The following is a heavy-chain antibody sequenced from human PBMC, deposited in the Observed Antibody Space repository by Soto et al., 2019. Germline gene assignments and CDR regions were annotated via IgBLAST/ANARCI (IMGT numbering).Heavy chain of an antibody. D-gene: IGHD6-13*01. Sequence: SETLSLTCTVSGGSISSYYWSWIRQPAGKGLEWIGRIYTSGSTNYNPSLKSRVTMSVDTSKNQFSLKLSSVTAADTAVYYCAAIAADSWWFDPWGQGTLVTVSS. CDR3: AAIAADSWWFDP. J-gene: IGHJ5*02. V-gene: IGHV4-4*07. CDR1: GGSISSYY. CDR2: IYTSGST.